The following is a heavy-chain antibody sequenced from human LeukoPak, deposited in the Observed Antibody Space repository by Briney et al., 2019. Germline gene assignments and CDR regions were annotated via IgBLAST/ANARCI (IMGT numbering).Heavy chain of an antibody. J-gene: IGHJ4*02. Sequence: GASVKVSCKASGYTFTGYYMHWVRQAPGQGLEWMGWINTHKGNTYYAREFQDRVSMTTDASTTTAYMELRSLRSDDTAIYYCATYYSGSGSFTTQFDHWGQGTLVTVSS. V-gene: IGHV1-18*04. D-gene: IGHD3-10*01. CDR2: INTHKGNT. CDR3: ATYYSGSGSFTTQFDH. CDR1: GYTFTGYY.